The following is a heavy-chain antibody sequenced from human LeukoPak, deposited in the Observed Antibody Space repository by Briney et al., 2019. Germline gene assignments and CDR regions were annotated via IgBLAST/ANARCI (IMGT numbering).Heavy chain of an antibody. V-gene: IGHV4-59*01. Sequence: SETLSLTCTVSGGSISRYYWSWLRQPPGKGLEWIGYIYYSGSTNYNPSLKSRVTISVDTSKNQFSLKLSSVTAADTAVYYCAREVDCSGGSCYHFDYWGQGTLVTVSS. CDR3: AREVDCSGGSCYHFDY. CDR2: IYYSGST. CDR1: GGSISRYY. D-gene: IGHD2-15*01. J-gene: IGHJ4*02.